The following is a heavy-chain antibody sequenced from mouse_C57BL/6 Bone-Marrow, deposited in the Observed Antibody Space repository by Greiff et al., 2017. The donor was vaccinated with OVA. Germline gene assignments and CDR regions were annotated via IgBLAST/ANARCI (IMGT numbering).Heavy chain of an antibody. CDR3: ARDPDYGSSSYFDY. Sequence: EVQRVESGPGLVKPSQSLSLTCSVTGYSITSGYYWNWIRQFPGNKLEWMGYISYDGSNNYNPSLKNRISITRDTAKNQFFLKLNSVTTEDTATYYCARDPDYGSSSYFDYWGQGTTLTVSS. D-gene: IGHD1-1*01. J-gene: IGHJ2*01. CDR1: GYSITSGYY. CDR2: ISYDGSN. V-gene: IGHV3-6*01.